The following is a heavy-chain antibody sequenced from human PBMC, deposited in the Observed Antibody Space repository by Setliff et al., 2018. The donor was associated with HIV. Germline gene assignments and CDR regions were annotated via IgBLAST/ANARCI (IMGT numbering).Heavy chain of an antibody. CDR3: ARGSSGYYPNWYFDL. Sequence: SVKVSCKASGGTFSSYAISWVRQAPGQGLEWMGGIIPILGIANYAQKFQGRVTITADKSTSTAYMDLSSLRSEDTAVYYCARGSSGYYPNWYFDLWGRGTLVTVSS. CDR2: IIPILGIA. J-gene: IGHJ2*01. V-gene: IGHV1-69*10. D-gene: IGHD3-22*01. CDR1: GGTFSSYA.